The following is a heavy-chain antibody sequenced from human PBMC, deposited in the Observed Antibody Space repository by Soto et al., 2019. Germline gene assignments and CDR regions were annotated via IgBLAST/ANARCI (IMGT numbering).Heavy chain of an antibody. Sequence: SETLSLTCTVSGGSISSGNYYWSWIRQHPGKGLQWIGYIYDSGSSYYNPSLKSRATMSVDTSKNQFSLKLSSVTAADTAVYYCAREKGYISGPKNFDYWGQGTLVTVSS. J-gene: IGHJ4*02. V-gene: IGHV4-30-4*08. D-gene: IGHD5-12*01. CDR3: AREKGYISGPKNFDY. CDR2: IYDSGSS. CDR1: GGSISSGNYY.